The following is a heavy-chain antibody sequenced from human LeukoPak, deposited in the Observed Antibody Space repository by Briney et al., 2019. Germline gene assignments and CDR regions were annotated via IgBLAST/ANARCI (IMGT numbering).Heavy chain of an antibody. CDR3: AWDSQQWLGPYFAF. CDR2: IYSGGST. Sequence: GGSLRLSCAASGFAVSSDYLSWVRQAPGKGLEWVSTIYSGGSTYYTDSVKGRFTISRDNSKNTVYLQMNSLRPEDTAVYFCAWDSQQWLGPYFAFWGQGTLVTVSS. V-gene: IGHV3-53*01. J-gene: IGHJ4*02. CDR1: GFAVSSDY. D-gene: IGHD6-19*01.